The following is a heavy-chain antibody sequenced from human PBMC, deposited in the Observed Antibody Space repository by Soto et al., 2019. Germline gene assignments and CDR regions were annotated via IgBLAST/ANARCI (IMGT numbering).Heavy chain of an antibody. CDR3: ARDPEIAVAGINWFDP. CDR2: TYYRSKWYN. J-gene: IGHJ5*02. CDR1: GDSVSSNSAA. V-gene: IGHV6-1*01. Sequence: PSQPLSLTCAISGDSVSSNSAAWNWIRQSPSRGLEWLGRTYYRSKWYNDYAVSVKSRITINPDTSKNQFSLQLNSVTPEDTAVYYCARDPEIAVAGINWFDPWGQGTLVTVSS. D-gene: IGHD6-19*01.